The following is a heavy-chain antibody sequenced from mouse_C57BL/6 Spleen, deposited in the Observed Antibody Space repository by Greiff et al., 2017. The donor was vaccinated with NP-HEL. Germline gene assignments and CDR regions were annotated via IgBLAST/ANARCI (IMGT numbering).Heavy chain of an antibody. D-gene: IGHD2-4*01. CDR1: GYTFTSYW. V-gene: IGHV1-55*01. Sequence: QVQLQQPGAELVKPGASVKMSCKASGYTFTSYWITWVKQRPGQGLEWIGDIYPGSGSTNYNEKFKSKATLTVDTSSSTAYMQLSSLTSEDSAVYYCARSNDYDSAWFAYGGQGTLVTVSA. J-gene: IGHJ3*01. CDR2: IYPGSGST. CDR3: ARSNDYDSAWFAY.